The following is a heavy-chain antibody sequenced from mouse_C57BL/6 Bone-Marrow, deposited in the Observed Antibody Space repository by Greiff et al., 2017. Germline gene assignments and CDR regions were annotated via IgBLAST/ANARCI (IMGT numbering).Heavy chain of an antibody. CDR1: GYSITSGYY. CDR3: ARGGY. J-gene: IGHJ2*01. V-gene: IGHV3-6*01. CDR2: ISYDGSN. Sequence: EVQLQESGPGLVKPSQSLSLTCSVTGYSITSGYYWNWIRQFPGNKLEWMGYISYDGSNNYNPSLKNRISITRDTSKNQFFLKLNYVTTEDTATYYCARGGYWGQGTTLTVSS.